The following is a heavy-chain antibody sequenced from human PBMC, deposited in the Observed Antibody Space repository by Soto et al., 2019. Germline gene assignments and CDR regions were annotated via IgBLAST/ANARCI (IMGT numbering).Heavy chain of an antibody. CDR3: ARGRIVATILDY. CDR1: GGSFSGYY. V-gene: IGHV4-34*01. Sequence: ASETPSLTCAVYGGSFSGYYWGWVRQPPGKGLEWIGEINHSGSTNYNPSLKSRVTISVDTSKNQFSLKLSSVTAADTAVYYCARGRIVATILDYWGQGTLVTVSS. J-gene: IGHJ4*02. D-gene: IGHD5-12*01. CDR2: INHSGST.